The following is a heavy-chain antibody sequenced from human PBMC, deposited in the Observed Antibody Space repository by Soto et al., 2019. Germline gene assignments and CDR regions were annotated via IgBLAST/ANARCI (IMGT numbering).Heavy chain of an antibody. D-gene: IGHD6-13*01. CDR2: IYYSGST. V-gene: IGHV4-59*12. J-gene: IGHJ6*02. CDR1: GGSISSYY. CDR3: ARDLAAGTLMDV. Sequence: SETLSLTCTASGGSISSYYWSWIRQPPGKGLEWIGYIYYSGSTYYNPSLKSRVTISVDTSKNQFSLKLSSVTAADTAVYYCARDLAAGTLMDVWGQGTTVTVSS.